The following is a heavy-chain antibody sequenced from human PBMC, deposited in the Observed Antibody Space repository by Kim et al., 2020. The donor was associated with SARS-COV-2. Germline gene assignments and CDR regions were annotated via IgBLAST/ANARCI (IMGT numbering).Heavy chain of an antibody. CDR3: TTYGGSSGYYYLPALGY. J-gene: IGHJ4*02. V-gene: IGHV3-48*03. CDR2: ISSSGSTI. D-gene: IGHD3-22*01. Sequence: GGSLRLSCAASGFTFSSYEMNWVRQAPGKGLEWVSYISSSGSTIYYADSVKGRFTISRDNAKNSLYLQMNSLRAEDTAVYYCTTYGGSSGYYYLPALGYWGQGTLVTVSS. CDR1: GFTFSSYE.